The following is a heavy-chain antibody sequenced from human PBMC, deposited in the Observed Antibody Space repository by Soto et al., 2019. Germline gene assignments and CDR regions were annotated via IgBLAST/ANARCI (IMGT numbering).Heavy chain of an antibody. V-gene: IGHV4-38-2*01. J-gene: IGHJ4*02. CDR1: GYSISSDYY. Sequence: SATLSLTCAVSGYSISSDYYWGWIRQPPGKGLEWIGSIYHSGSTYYNPSLKSRVTISVDTSKKQFSLKLSSVTAADTAVYYCARTHYAYGLLIDYWGPGTLVNVSS. CDR2: IYHSGST. D-gene: IGHD3-16*01. CDR3: ARTHYAYGLLIDY.